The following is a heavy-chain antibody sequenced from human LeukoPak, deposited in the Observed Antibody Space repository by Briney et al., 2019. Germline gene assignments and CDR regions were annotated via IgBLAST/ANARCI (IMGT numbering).Heavy chain of an antibody. CDR2: IYYSGRT. CDR1: GFTFSNYG. D-gene: IGHD6-19*01. V-gene: IGHV4-59*01. CDR3: ARALGSGWSQRE. J-gene: IGHJ4*02. Sequence: GSLRLSCATSGFTFSNYGMHWVRQTPGKGLEWIGCIYYSGRTYYNPSLKSRVTISVDMSKSQFSLRLTSVTAADTAVYYCARALGSGWSQREWGQGTLVTVSS.